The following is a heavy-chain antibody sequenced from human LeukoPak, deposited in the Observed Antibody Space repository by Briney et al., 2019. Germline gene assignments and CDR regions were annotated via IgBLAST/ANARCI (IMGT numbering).Heavy chain of an antibody. D-gene: IGHD6-13*01. Sequence: GESLKISCKGSGHSFTNYWIGWVRQMPGKGLEWMGIIYPGDSDTRYSPSFQGQVTISADKSISTAYLQWNSLKASDTAMYYCARQKEDVAAAGTSYYYYYGMDVWGQGTTVTVSS. CDR1: GHSFTNYW. J-gene: IGHJ6*02. CDR2: IYPGDSDT. CDR3: ARQKEDVAAAGTSYYYYYGMDV. V-gene: IGHV5-51*01.